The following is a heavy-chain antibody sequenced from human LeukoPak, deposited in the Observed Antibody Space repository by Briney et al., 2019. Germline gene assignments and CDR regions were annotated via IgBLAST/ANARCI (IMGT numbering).Heavy chain of an antibody. D-gene: IGHD3-22*01. CDR2: IIPIFGTA. Sequence: SVKVSCQASGYTFTGYYMHWVRQAPGQGLEWMGGIIPIFGTANYAQKFQGRVTITADKSTSTAYMELSSLRSEDTAVYYCARGADYYDTDAQMFDPWGQGTLVTVSS. J-gene: IGHJ5*02. CDR3: ARGADYYDTDAQMFDP. CDR1: GYTFTGYY. V-gene: IGHV1-69*06.